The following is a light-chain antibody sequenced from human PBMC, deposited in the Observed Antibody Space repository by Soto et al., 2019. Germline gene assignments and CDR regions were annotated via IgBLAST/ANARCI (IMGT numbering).Light chain of an antibody. Sequence: IQMTQSPSSLSASVGDRVTITCRAIHGIGYRVAWYQQTPGRAPHLMIYIASSLRSGVPSRCSGGGSGPDYILTINTLQADDFATYCCLQYYSSPLTFGRGTKVDIK. J-gene: IGKJ4*02. CDR2: IAS. CDR1: HGIGYR. V-gene: IGKV1-12*01. CDR3: LQYYSSPLT.